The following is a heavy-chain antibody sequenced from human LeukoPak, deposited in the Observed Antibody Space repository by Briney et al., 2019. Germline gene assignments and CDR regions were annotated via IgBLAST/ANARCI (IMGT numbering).Heavy chain of an antibody. CDR3: ARDPAAVAGTGGFDY. CDR2: ISSSGSTI. D-gene: IGHD6-19*01. J-gene: IGHJ4*02. V-gene: IGHV3-48*03. CDR1: GFTFSSYE. Sequence: GGSLRLSCAASGFTFSSYEMNWVRQAPGKGLEWVSYISSSGSTIYYADSVKGRFTISRDNSKNTLYLQMNSLRAEDTAVYYCARDPAAVAGTGGFDYWGQGTLVTVSS.